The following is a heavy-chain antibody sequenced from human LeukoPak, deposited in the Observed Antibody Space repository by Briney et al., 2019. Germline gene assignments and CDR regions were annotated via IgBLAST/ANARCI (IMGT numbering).Heavy chain of an antibody. J-gene: IGHJ5*02. CDR3: ARDALDTTVRGTMPGGFGP. D-gene: IGHD3-10*01. V-gene: IGHV4-31*03. CDR2: IHSSGIS. Sequence: SETLSLTCTVSGGSISSGGFFWSWIRQHPGKGLEWVGYIHSSGISNSNPSLRGRVTLSVDTSKNQFSLKLTSVTAADTAVYYCARDALDTTVRGTMPGGFGPWGQGTLVTVSS. CDR1: GGSISSGGFF.